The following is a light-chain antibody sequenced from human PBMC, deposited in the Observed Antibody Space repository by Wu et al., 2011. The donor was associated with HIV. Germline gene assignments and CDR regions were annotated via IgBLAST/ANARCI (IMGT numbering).Light chain of an antibody. V-gene: IGKV3-11*01. CDR2: SAS. CDR1: QSVGNK. J-gene: IGKJ5*01. CDR3: QQRTNWPLIS. Sequence: EIVVTQSPATLSLSPGETATLSCRVSQSVGNKLAWYQQKSGQAPRLVIYSASTRATGIPARFSGSASGTDFTLTISSLEPEDSAIYYCQQRTNWPLISFGPGTRLEIK.